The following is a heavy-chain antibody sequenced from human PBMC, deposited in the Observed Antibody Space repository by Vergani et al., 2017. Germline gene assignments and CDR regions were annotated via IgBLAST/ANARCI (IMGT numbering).Heavy chain of an antibody. CDR1: GYSFTSYW. CDR3: ARLSRIVGATPDYFDY. D-gene: IGHD1-26*01. J-gene: IGHJ4*02. Sequence: EVQLVQSGAEVKKPGESLKISCKGSGYSFTSYWIGWVRQMPGKGLEWMGIIYPGDSDTRYSPSFQGQVTISADKSISPAYLQWSSLKASDTAMYYCARLSRIVGATPDYFDYWGQGTLVTVSS. V-gene: IGHV5-51*01. CDR2: IYPGDSDT.